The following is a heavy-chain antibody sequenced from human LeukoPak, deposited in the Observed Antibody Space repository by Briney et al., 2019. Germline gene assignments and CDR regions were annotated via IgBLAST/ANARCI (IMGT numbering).Heavy chain of an antibody. D-gene: IGHD3-22*01. J-gene: IGHJ4*02. V-gene: IGHV1-69*06. CDR2: IIPIFGTA. CDR3: ARDNTYYYDSSGYYELDY. Sequence: GASVKVSCKASGGTFSSYAISWVRQAPGQGLEWMGGIIPIFGTANYAQKFQGRVTITADKSTSTAYMELSSLRSEDTAVYYCARDNTYYYDSSGYYELDYWGQGTLVTVSS. CDR1: GGTFSSYA.